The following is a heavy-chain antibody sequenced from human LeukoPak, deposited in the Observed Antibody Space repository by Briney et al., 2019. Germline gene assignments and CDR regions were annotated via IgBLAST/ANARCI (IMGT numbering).Heavy chain of an antibody. D-gene: IGHD5-18*01. Sequence: GGSLRLSCAASGFTFSDYYMSWIRQAPGKGLEWVSYISSSGSTIYYADSVKGRFTISRDNAKNSLYLQMNSLRAEDTALYYCARVKYTAMVGYFDYWGQGTLVTVSS. V-gene: IGHV3-11*01. CDR1: GFTFSDYY. CDR2: ISSSGSTI. J-gene: IGHJ4*02. CDR3: ARVKYTAMVGYFDY.